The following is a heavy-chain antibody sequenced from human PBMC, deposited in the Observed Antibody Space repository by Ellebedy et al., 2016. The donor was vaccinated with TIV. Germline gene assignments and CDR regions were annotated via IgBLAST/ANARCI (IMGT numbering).Heavy chain of an antibody. Sequence: SETLSLXXTVSGGSISRFSWTWIRQPPGKGLEWIGYVFYSRDTIYNPSLNSRVTMSVDTSKNQFYLNLTSVTAADTAVYYCVRFDYDVEGYYGLDVWGQGTTVAVSS. J-gene: IGHJ6*02. D-gene: IGHD3-3*01. CDR1: GGSISRFS. CDR2: VFYSRDT. CDR3: VRFDYDVEGYYGLDV. V-gene: IGHV4-59*01.